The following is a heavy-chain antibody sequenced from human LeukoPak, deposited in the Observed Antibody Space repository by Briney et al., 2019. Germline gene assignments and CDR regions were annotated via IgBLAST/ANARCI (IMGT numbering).Heavy chain of an antibody. CDR2: ISGSGGST. V-gene: IGHV3-23*01. D-gene: IGHD3-3*01. CDR1: GFTFSSYA. CDR3: AKGGSRITIFGVVRSPPTDLDY. Sequence: GGSLRLSCAASGFTFSSYAMSWVRQAPGKGLEWVSAISGSGGSTYYADSVKGRFTISRDNSKNTLYLQMNSLRAEDTAVYYCAKGGSRITIFGVVRSPPTDLDYWGQGTLVTVSS. J-gene: IGHJ4*02.